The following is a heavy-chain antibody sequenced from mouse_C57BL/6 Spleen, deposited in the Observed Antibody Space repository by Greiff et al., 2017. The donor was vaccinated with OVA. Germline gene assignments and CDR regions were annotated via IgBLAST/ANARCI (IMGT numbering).Heavy chain of an antibody. Sequence: VQLKESGEGLVKPGGSLKLSCAASGFTFSSYAMSWVRQTPEKRLEWVAYISSGGDYIYYADTVKGRFTISRDNARNTLYLQMSSLKSEDTAMYYCTRGGRLRQSLYYAMDYWGQGTSVTVSS. J-gene: IGHJ4*01. CDR2: ISSGGDYI. CDR3: TRGGRLRQSLYYAMDY. CDR1: GFTFSSYA. D-gene: IGHD2-2*01. V-gene: IGHV5-9-1*02.